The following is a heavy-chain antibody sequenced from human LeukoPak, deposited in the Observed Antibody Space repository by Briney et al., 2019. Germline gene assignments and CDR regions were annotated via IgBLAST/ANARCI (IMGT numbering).Heavy chain of an antibody. Sequence: PGRSLRLACALSGFTVNTAYMSLLRQTPGKRPGWGGRPKSRIQGGTAAYAAPVKGRFTISRDYSKNPLYLQMNGLKIEDTGVYYRATDLNWFDPWGQGTLVTVSS. V-gene: IGHV3-15*01. CDR1: GFTVNTAY. CDR3: ATDLNWFDP. CDR2: PKSRIQGGTA. J-gene: IGHJ5*02.